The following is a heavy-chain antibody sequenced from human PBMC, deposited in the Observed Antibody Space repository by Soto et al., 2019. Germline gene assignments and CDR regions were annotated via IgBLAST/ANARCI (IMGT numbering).Heavy chain of an antibody. J-gene: IGHJ4*02. CDR2: INPSGDSI. V-gene: IGHV1-46*01. D-gene: IGHD1-26*01. Sequence: QVQLVQSGAEVKKPGASVKVSCKASGYSFSSYYMHWVRQAPGQGLEWMGVINPSGDSITYAQKFQGRVTMTKDTSTSTLFMEVSSLRSEDTAVYFCARAFSGSYPNFDYWGQGTLVTVSS. CDR3: ARAFSGSYPNFDY. CDR1: GYSFSSYY.